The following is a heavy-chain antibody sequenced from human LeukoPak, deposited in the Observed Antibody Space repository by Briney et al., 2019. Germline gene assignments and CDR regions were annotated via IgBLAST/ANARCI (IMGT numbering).Heavy chain of an antibody. J-gene: IGHJ4*02. D-gene: IGHD5-18*01. CDR3: ASAYSYGDYFDY. CDR2: IKQDGSEK. CDR1: GFTFSSYW. Sequence: GGSLRLSCAASGFTFSSYWMSWVRQAPGKGLEWVANIKQDGSEKYYGDSVKGRFTISRDNAKNSLYLQMNRLRAEDTAVYYCASAYSYGDYFDYWGQGTLVTVSS. V-gene: IGHV3-7*01.